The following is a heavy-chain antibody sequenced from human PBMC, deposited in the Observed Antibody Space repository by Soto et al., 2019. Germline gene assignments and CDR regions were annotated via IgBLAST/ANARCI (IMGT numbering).Heavy chain of an antibody. CDR1: GGSISSGGYY. D-gene: IGHD2-21*01. CDR3: GRVGLPPPIPYSYYMAV. J-gene: IGHJ6*03. Sequence: PSEALSLTCTVSGGSISSGGYYWSWIRQHPGKGLEWIGYIYYSGSTYYNPSLKSRVTISVDTSKNQFSLKLSSVTAADTAVYYWGRVGLPPPIPYSYYMAVGGKGTRLTFS. CDR2: IYYSGST. V-gene: IGHV4-31*03.